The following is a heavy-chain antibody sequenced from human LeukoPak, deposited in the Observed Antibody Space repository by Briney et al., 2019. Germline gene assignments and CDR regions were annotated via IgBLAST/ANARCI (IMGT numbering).Heavy chain of an antibody. J-gene: IGHJ4*02. V-gene: IGHV1-69*13. CDR2: IIPIFGTA. CDR1: GGTFISYA. CDR3: ARSRGATLNYFDY. Sequence: ASVKVSCKASGGTFISYAISWVRQAPGQGLEWMGGIIPIFGTANYAQKFQGRVTITADESTSAAYMELSSLRSEDTAVYYCARSRGATLNYFDYWGQGTLVTVSS. D-gene: IGHD5-12*01.